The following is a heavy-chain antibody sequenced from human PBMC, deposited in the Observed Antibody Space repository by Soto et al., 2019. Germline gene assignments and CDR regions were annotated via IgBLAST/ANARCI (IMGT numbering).Heavy chain of an antibody. J-gene: IGHJ6*01. V-gene: IGHV4-39*01. CDR1: GGSISSSGHN. CDR3: ARGGAAGGAYHYYGLAV. CDR2: ILYSGTT. D-gene: IGHD6-13*01. Sequence: SETLSLTCTASGGSISSSGHNWGWIRQPPGRGLEWIGTILYSGTTYYNPSLRSRVTLSVDTSKSQFSLKLSSVTAADTAVYYCARGGAAGGAYHYYGLAVWGRGTTV.